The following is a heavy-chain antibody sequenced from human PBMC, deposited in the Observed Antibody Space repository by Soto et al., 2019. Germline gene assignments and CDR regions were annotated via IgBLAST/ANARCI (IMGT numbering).Heavy chain of an antibody. J-gene: IGHJ4*02. CDR1: GFTFSIYW. CDR2: IKQDGSEK. Sequence: GGSLRLSCAASGFTFSIYWMSWVRHAPGKGLEWVANIKQDGSEKYYVDSEKGRFTISRDNAKNSLYLQMNSLRAEDTAVYYCARDDRYYDFWSGYYLAYWGQGTLVTVSS. D-gene: IGHD3-3*01. CDR3: ARDDRYYDFWSGYYLAY. V-gene: IGHV3-7*03.